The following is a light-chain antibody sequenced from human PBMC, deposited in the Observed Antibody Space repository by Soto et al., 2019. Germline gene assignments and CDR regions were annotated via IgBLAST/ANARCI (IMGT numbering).Light chain of an antibody. Sequence: EIVLTQSPATLSLSPGERATLSCRASQSVSKDLSWYQQKPGQAPRLLIYDASHRATGIPARFSGSGSGADFTLTISSLEPEDFAVYYCQQRDNWPPITFGQGTRLEIK. V-gene: IGKV3-11*01. CDR2: DAS. CDR3: QQRDNWPPIT. J-gene: IGKJ5*01. CDR1: QSVSKD.